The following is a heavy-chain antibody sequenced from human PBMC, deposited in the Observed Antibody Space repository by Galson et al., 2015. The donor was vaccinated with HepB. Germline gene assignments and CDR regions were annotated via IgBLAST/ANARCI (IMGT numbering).Heavy chain of an antibody. CDR3: ARRTPRTIFGVVSLDY. Sequence: SVKVSCKASGYSFISYGMSWVRQAPGQGLEWMGWISPDTGKSTYAQDFTGRFVFSLDTSVNTAYLQITSLKAEDTALYYCARRTPRTIFGVVSLDYWGQGTLVTVSS. CDR1: GYSFISYG. V-gene: IGHV7-4-1*02. D-gene: IGHD3-3*01. J-gene: IGHJ4*02. CDR2: ISPDTGKS.